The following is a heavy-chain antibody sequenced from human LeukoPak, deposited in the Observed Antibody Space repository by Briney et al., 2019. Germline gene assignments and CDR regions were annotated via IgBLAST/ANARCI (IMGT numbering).Heavy chain of an antibody. CDR1: GYTFTSYY. CDR3: ARDQQNWFDP. V-gene: IGHV1-46*01. Sequence: ASVKDSCKASGYTFTSYYMHWVRQALGQGLEWMGIINPSGGSTSYAQTFQGRVTMTRDMSTSTVYMELSSLRSEDTAVYYCARDQQNWFDPWGQGTLVTVSS. J-gene: IGHJ5*02. CDR2: INPSGGST.